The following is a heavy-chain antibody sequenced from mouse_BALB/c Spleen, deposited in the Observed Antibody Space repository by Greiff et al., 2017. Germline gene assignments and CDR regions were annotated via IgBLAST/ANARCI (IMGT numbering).Heavy chain of an antibody. CDR2: ISSGGSYT. V-gene: IGHV5-6*01. CDR1: GFTFSSYG. J-gene: IGHJ4*01. Sequence: EVKVVESGGDLVKPGGSLKLSCAASGFTFSSYGMSWVRQTPDKRLEWVATISSGGSYTYYPDSVKGRFTISRDNAKNTLYLQMSSLKSEDTAMYYCARQVAYYGNYVRAMDYWGQGTSVTVSS. D-gene: IGHD2-10*01. CDR3: ARQVAYYGNYVRAMDY.